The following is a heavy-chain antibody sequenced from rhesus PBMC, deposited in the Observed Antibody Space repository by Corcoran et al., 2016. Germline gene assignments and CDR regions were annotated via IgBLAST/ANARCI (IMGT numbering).Heavy chain of an antibody. V-gene: IGHV4-160*01. CDR1: VGLVICYS. Sequence: QLQHWGDGLGNPSETLSLTCAAYVGLVICYSWGWIPQPPGTGLEWIGRIRSGGSTNYSPSLKSRVTISIDTSKNQFSLKVSSVTAADTAVYYCASTLNYYSSGYSHWGQGVLVTVSS. J-gene: IGHJ4*01. CDR2: IRSGGST. CDR3: ASTLNYYSSGYSH. D-gene: IGHD3-16*01.